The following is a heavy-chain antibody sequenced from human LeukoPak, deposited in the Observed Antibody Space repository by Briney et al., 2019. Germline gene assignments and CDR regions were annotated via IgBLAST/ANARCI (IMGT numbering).Heavy chain of an antibody. CDR3: AKDLGRGDRKIGSQH. CDR2: ISGSGGST. Sequence: QPGGSLRLSCAASGFTFSSYGMSWVRQAPGKGLEWVSAISGSGGSTYYADSVKGRFTISRDNSKNTLYLQMNSLRAEDTAVYYCAKDLGRGDRKIGSQHWGQGTLVTVSS. J-gene: IGHJ1*01. CDR1: GFTFSSYG. D-gene: IGHD1-14*01. V-gene: IGHV3-23*01.